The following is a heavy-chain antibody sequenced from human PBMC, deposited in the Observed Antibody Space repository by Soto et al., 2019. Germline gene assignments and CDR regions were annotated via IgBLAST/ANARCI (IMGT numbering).Heavy chain of an antibody. V-gene: IGHV1-69*12. CDR2: IIPIFGTA. CDR1: GGTFSSNA. D-gene: IGHD5-18*01. J-gene: IGHJ4*01. Sequence: QVQLVQSGAEVKKPGSSVKVTCKASGGTFSSNAISWVRQAPGQGLEWMGGIIPIFGTAHYAQKFQGRVTITAEESTSTASMELSSLKSEDTGGYYGATGGGGYSFAPGFYVEFWGPRTLVNASS. CDR3: ATGGGGYSFAPGFYVEF.